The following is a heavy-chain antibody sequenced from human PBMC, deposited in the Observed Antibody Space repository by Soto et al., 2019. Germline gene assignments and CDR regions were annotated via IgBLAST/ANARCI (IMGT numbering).Heavy chain of an antibody. V-gene: IGHV3-33*01. J-gene: IGHJ4*02. CDR1: GFTFSSYG. CDR2: IWYDGSNK. Sequence: GGSLRLSCAASGFTFSSYGMHWVRQAPGKGLEWVAVIWYDGSNKYYADSVKGRFTISRDNSKNTLYLQMNSLRAEDTAVYYXARSEYDFWSGLTDWGQGTLVTVSS. D-gene: IGHD3-3*01. CDR3: ARSEYDFWSGLTD.